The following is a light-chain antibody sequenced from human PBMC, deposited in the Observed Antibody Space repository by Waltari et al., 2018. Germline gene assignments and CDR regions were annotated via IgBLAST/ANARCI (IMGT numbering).Light chain of an antibody. V-gene: IGKV3-20*01. Sequence: EIVLTQSPGTLSLSPGERATLSCRASQSLASNYLAWYRQTLGQAPRLLIYDASTRAAGILDRVNGSGSGTDFTLSISRLEPEDFAVYYCHQSATSPYTFGQGTQLDLK. CDR3: HQSATSPYT. J-gene: IGKJ2*01. CDR2: DAS. CDR1: QSLASNY.